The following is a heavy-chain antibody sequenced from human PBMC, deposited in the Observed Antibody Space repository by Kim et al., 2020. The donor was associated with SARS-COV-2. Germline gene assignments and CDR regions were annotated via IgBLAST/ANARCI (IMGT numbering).Heavy chain of an antibody. Sequence: NVDTYYARKLQGKVILTTDTSTSTAYMEVRSLRSDDTAVYYCARLGTDYWGQGTLVTVSS. D-gene: IGHD7-27*01. CDR2: NVDT. V-gene: IGHV1-18*01. J-gene: IGHJ4*02. CDR3: ARLGTDY.